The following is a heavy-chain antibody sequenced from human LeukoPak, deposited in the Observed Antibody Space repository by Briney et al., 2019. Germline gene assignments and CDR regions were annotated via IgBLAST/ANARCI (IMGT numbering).Heavy chain of an antibody. Sequence: GGSLRLSCAASGFTFSSYAMSWVRQAPGKGLEWVSAISGSGGSTYYADSVKGRFTISRDNAKNSLYLQMNSLRAEDTAVYYCARTRLGEWLVGNAFDIWGQGTMVTVSS. V-gene: IGHV3-23*01. CDR1: GFTFSSYA. D-gene: IGHD6-19*01. J-gene: IGHJ3*02. CDR3: ARTRLGEWLVGNAFDI. CDR2: ISGSGGST.